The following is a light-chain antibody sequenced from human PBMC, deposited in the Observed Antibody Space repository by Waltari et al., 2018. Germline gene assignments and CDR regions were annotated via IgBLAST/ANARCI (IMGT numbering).Light chain of an antibody. CDR1: QGVCRA. J-gene: IGKJ1*01. Sequence: CRASQGVCRALIWYQQKPGQAPRLLIYGASTRATGIPDRFSGSGFGTDFSLTISRLEPEDFAVYYCQRNDRLPVTFGQGTKVEIK. V-gene: IGKV3-20*01. CDR3: QRNDRLPVT. CDR2: GAS.